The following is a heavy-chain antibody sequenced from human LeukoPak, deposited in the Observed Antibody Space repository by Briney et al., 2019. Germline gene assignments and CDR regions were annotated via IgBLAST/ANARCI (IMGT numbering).Heavy chain of an antibody. CDR3: ARTYYDISGYFPNYFDY. D-gene: IGHD3-22*01. V-gene: IGHV4-34*01. J-gene: IGHJ4*02. CDR2: INHSGST. CDR1: GGSFSGYY. Sequence: SETLSLTCAVYGGSFSGYYWSWIRQPPGKGLEWIGEINHSGSTNYNPSLKSRVTISVDTSTNQFSLELSSVTAADTAVYYCARTYYDISGYFPNYFDYWGPGTLVTVSS.